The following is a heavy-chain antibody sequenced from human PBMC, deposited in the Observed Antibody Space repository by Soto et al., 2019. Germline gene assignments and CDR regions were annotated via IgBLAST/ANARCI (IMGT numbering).Heavy chain of an antibody. CDR3: TRLVEVVVVPDALEGRFDY. D-gene: IGHD2-2*01. V-gene: IGHV3-73*02. CDR2: VRTKPNTYAT. Sequence: EVHLVESGGGLVQPGGSLRLSCAASGFTFSGSAIHWVRQTSGKGLEWVGRVRTKPNTYATAYAASVKGRFTISRDDSQNTAFLQMDSLKTEDTAVYYCTRLVEVVVVPDALEGRFDYWGRGTLVTVSS. J-gene: IGHJ4*02. CDR1: GFTFSGSA.